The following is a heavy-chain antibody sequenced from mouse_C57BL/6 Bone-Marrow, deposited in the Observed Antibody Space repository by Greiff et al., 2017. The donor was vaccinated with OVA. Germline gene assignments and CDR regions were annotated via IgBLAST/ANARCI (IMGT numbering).Heavy chain of an antibody. CDR1: GFSFNTYA. CDR3: VRPHYYDYPDSYAMDY. J-gene: IGHJ4*01. D-gene: IGHD2-4*01. V-gene: IGHV10-1*01. Sequence: EVMLVESGGGLVQPKGSLKLSCAASGFSFNTYAMNWVRQAPGKGLEWVARIRSKSNNYATYYADSVKDRFTISRDDSESMLYLQMNNLKTEDTAMYYCVRPHYYDYPDSYAMDYWGQGTSVTVSS. CDR2: IRSKSNNYAT.